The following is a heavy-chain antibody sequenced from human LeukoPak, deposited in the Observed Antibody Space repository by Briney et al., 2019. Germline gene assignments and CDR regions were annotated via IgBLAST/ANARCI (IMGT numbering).Heavy chain of an antibody. V-gene: IGHV1-69*06. CDR3: ARPGATVTYWYYFDY. Sequence: SVRVSCKASGYTFTSYGISWVRQAPGQGLEWMGGIIPIFGTANYAQKFQGRVTITADKSTSTAYMELSSLRSEDTAVYYCARPGATVTYWYYFDYWGQGTLVTVSS. CDR1: GYTFTSYG. D-gene: IGHD4-17*01. J-gene: IGHJ4*02. CDR2: IIPIFGTA.